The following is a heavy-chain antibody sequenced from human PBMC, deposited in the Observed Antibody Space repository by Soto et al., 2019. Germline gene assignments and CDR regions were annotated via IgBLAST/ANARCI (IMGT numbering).Heavy chain of an antibody. CDR2: IYSGGST. CDR3: ARNYYDSGGGFDY. J-gene: IGHJ4*02. V-gene: IGHV3-53*04. Sequence: GGSLRLSCAASGLTVSSNYMSWVRQAPGKGLEWVSVIYSGGSTYYADSVKGRFTISRQNSKNTLYLQMNSLRAEDTAVYYCARNYYDSGGGFDYWGQGTLVTVS. D-gene: IGHD3-22*01. CDR1: GLTVSSNY.